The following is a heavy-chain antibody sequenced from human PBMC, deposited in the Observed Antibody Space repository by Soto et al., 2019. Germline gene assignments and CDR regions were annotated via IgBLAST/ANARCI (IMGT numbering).Heavy chain of an antibody. CDR3: ASHYGDNGWFDP. J-gene: IGHJ5*02. CDR1: GFTFSAYN. Sequence: PGGSLRLSCAASGFTFSAYNMNWVRQPPGKGLEWVSSITSSSSSIYYADSLKGRFTISRDNAKNSLYLQMNSLRGEDTAVYYCASHYGDNGWFDPWGQGTLVTVSS. V-gene: IGHV3-21*06. CDR2: ITSSSSSI. D-gene: IGHD4-17*01.